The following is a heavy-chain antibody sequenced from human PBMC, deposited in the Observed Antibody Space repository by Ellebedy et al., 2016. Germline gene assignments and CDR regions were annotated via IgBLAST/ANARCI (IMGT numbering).Heavy chain of an antibody. CDR1: GGSMINYY. CDR3: ARESSRAVGSFDI. V-gene: IGHV4-59*01. CDR2: IYYSGNI. J-gene: IGHJ3*02. D-gene: IGHD1-26*01. Sequence: SETLSLTXNVSGGSMINYYWSWIRQPPGKELEWLGCIYYSGNINYNPSLQNRLTISVDMSKSQFSLSLNSVTAADTALYYCARESSRAVGSFDIWGQGTVVTVSS.